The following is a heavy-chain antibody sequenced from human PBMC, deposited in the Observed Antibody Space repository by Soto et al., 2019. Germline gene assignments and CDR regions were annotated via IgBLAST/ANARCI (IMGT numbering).Heavy chain of an antibody. D-gene: IGHD3-10*01. V-gene: IGHV3-53*01. Sequence: EVQLVESGGGLIQPGGSLRLSCAVSGFTVSNNYMSWVRQAPGKGLEGVSVIYSGGYTAYGDSVKGRFTISRDNSKNTPYLQKTSLRARHPAVFEWAPRGGGGGYWGQGTLVTVSS. J-gene: IGHJ4*02. CDR1: GFTVSNNY. CDR2: IYSGGYT. CDR3: APRGGGGGY.